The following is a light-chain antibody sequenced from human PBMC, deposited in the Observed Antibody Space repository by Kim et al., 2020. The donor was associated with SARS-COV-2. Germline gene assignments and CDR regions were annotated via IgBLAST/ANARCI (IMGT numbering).Light chain of an antibody. J-gene: IGKJ4*01. CDR1: GR. CDR3: QQYSNYPLT. Sequence: GRLAWFPLKPEKAPKLLIYRASTLESGVPTRFSGSGSGTEFTLTIFSLQPDDFATYCCQQYSNYPLTFGGGTKVDIK. CDR2: RAS. V-gene: IGKV1-5*03.